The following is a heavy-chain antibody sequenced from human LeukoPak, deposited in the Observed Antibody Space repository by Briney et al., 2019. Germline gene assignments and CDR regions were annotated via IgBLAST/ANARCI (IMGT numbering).Heavy chain of an antibody. J-gene: IGHJ1*01. V-gene: IGHV4-38-2*02. Sequence: SETLSLTCTVSDYSISTGYYWGWIRQPPGKGLEWIGSIYHSGSTYYNPSLKSRVTISVDRSKNRFSLKLSSVTAADTAVYYCARGGGPFQHWGQGTLVTVSS. CDR2: IYHSGST. CDR3: ARGGGPFQH. CDR1: DYSISTGYY.